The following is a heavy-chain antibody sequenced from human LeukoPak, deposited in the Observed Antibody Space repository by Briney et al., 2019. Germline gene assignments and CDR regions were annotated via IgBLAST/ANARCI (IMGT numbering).Heavy chain of an antibody. Sequence: GGSLRLFCAASGFTFSSYSMNWVRQAPGKGLEWVSSISSSSSYIYYADSVKGRFTISRDNAKNSLYLQMNSLRAGDTAVYYCARPYSPYGDPGYFDYWGQGTLVTVSS. V-gene: IGHV3-21*01. CDR3: ARPYSPYGDPGYFDY. CDR1: GFTFSSYS. D-gene: IGHD4-17*01. J-gene: IGHJ4*02. CDR2: ISSSSSYI.